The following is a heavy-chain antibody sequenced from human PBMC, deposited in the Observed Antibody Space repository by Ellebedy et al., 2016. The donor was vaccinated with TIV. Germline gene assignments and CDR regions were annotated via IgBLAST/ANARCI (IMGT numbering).Heavy chain of an antibody. V-gene: IGHV1-8*01. Sequence: ASVKVSXXASGYTFTSYDINWVRQATGQGLEWMGWMNPNSGNTGYAQKFQGRVTMTRNTSISTAYMELSRLRSDDTAVYYCARVFSSSWVSNWFDPWGQGTLVTVSS. CDR3: ARVFSSSWVSNWFDP. D-gene: IGHD6-13*01. CDR2: MNPNSGNT. CDR1: GYTFTSYD. J-gene: IGHJ5*02.